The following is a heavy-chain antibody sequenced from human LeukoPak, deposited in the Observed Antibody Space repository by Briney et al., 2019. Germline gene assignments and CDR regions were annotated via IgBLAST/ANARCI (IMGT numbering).Heavy chain of an antibody. D-gene: IGHD3-3*01. J-gene: IGHJ3*02. CDR1: GFTASSNY. Sequence: PGGSLRLSCAASGFTASSNYMSWVRQAPGKGLEWVSGISWNSGSIGYADSVKGRFTISRDNAKNSLYLQMNSLRAEDMALYYCARGIGYYDFWSGYGAFDIWGQGTMVTVSS. CDR3: ARGIGYYDFWSGYGAFDI. CDR2: ISWNSGSI. V-gene: IGHV3-9*02.